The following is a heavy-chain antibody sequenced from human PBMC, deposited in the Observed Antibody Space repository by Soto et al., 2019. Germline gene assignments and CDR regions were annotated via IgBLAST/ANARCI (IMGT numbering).Heavy chain of an antibody. Sequence: QVQLQESGPGLVKPSQTLSLTCTVSGDSITSGVHYWSWIRQLPGKGPEWVGDIFYSGPTYYNPSLKSRVTISVDTSKNQFTLKVNAVTAADTAVYYCARDRVMLTFGGASEEWGIDSWGQGTLVTVSS. J-gene: IGHJ4*02. CDR1: GDSITSGVHY. CDR2: IFYSGPT. CDR3: ARDRVMLTFGGASEEWGIDS. D-gene: IGHD3-16*01. V-gene: IGHV4-31*03.